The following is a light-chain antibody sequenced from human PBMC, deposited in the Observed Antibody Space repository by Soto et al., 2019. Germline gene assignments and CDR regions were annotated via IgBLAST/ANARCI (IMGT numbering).Light chain of an antibody. V-gene: IGKV1-5*03. Sequence: DIQMTQSPSTLSASVGDRVTITCRASQSISSWLAWYQQQPGKAPKLLIYKASSLESGVPSRFIGSGSGTEFTLTISSLQPDDFATYYCQQYNIYWTFGQGTKVEIK. CDR2: KAS. CDR3: QQYNIYWT. J-gene: IGKJ1*01. CDR1: QSISSW.